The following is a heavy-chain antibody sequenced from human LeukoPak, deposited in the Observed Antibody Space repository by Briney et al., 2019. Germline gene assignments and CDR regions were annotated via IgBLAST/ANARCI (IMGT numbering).Heavy chain of an antibody. V-gene: IGHV3-23*01. Sequence: GGSLRLSCAASGFTFSNYAMSWVRQAPGKGLEWVSTISGHGFLTYYVDSVRGRFTISRDNSKNTPYLQMNSLTAEDTAVYYCAKDRKTGTIPLDYWGQGTLVTVSS. J-gene: IGHJ4*02. D-gene: IGHD1-7*01. CDR3: AKDRKTGTIPLDY. CDR1: GFTFSNYA. CDR2: ISGHGFLT.